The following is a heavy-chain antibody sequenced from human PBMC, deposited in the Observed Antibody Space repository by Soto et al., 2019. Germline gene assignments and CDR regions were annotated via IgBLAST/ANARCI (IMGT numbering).Heavy chain of an antibody. V-gene: IGHV4-31*03. CDR2: IYYSGST. CDR3: ARETGYCTNGVCLPNYYYGMDV. D-gene: IGHD2-8*01. Sequence: SETLSLTCTVSGGSISSGGYYWSWIRQHPGKGLEWIGYIYYSGSTYYNPSLKSRVTISVDTSKNQFSLKLSSVTAADTAVYYCARETGYCTNGVCLPNYYYGMDVWGQGTTVTVSS. J-gene: IGHJ6*02. CDR1: GGSISSGGYY.